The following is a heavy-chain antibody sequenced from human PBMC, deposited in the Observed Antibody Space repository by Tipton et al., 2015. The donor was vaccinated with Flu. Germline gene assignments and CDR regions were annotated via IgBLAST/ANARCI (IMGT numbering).Heavy chain of an antibody. J-gene: IGHJ4*02. D-gene: IGHD3-16*01. CDR3: AREGHDSRSYFAS. CDR2: IHNSGST. Sequence: TLSLTCTVSGGSINSGSFYWSWIRQTPGKGLEWIAYIHNSGSTAYNPSLKSRVTISIDTSKNQFFLLLNTVTAADTAVYYCAREGHDSRSYFASWGQGTLVSVSS. V-gene: IGHV4-31*03. CDR1: GGSINSGSFY.